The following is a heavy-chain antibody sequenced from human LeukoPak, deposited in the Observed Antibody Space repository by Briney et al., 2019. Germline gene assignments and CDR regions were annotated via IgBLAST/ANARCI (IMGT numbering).Heavy chain of an antibody. D-gene: IGHD6-13*01. CDR2: IYYNGAT. Sequence: SETLSLTCTVSGGSISSSSYYWGWIRHHPRTGLEWIGYIYYNGATYYNPSLQSRVTISIDPSNNQFSLKLSSVTAADTAVYYCARDGIAATGLTFDYWGQGTLVTVST. CDR3: ARDGIAATGLTFDY. V-gene: IGHV4-31*03. CDR1: GGSISSSSYY. J-gene: IGHJ4*02.